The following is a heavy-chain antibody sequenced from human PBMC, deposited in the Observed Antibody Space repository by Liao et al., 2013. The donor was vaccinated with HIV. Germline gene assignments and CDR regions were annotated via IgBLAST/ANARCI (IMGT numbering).Heavy chain of an antibody. D-gene: IGHD7-27*01. CDR2: IYFSGST. J-gene: IGHJ2*01. CDR1: GGSISSYY. CDR3: ARVFTTNWDWYFDL. Sequence: QVQLQESGPGLVKPSETLSLTCTVSGGSISSYYWNWIRQPPGKGLEWIGNIYFSGSTNYNPSLKSRVTISVDTSKNQFSLKLSSVTAADTAVYYCARVFTTNWDWYFDLWAEAPWSLSP. V-gene: IGHV4-59*01.